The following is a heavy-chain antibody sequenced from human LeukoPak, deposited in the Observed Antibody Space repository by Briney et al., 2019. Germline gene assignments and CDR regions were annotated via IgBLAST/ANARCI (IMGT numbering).Heavy chain of an antibody. CDR2: ISAYNGNT. V-gene: IGHV1-18*01. D-gene: IGHD2-2*01. CDR3: ARVDCSSTSCRDAFDI. J-gene: IGHJ3*02. Sequence: ASVKVSCKASGYTFTSYGISWVRQAPGQGLEWMGWISAYNGNTNYAQKLQGRVTMTTDTSTSTAYMELRSLRSEDTAVYYCARVDCSSTSCRDAFDIWGQGTMVTVSS. CDR1: GYTFTSYG.